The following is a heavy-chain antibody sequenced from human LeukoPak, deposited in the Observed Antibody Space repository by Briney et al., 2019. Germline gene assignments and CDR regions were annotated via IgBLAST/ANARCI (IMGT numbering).Heavy chain of an antibody. Sequence: PGGSLRLSCAASGFIVSNYEMNWVRRTPGKGLEWISFIASDGSINYADSVKGRFTLSRDNAKNSLYLQMNSLRGEDTAVYYCARAQQLWLDYWGQGTLVTVSS. CDR2: IASDGSI. V-gene: IGHV3-48*03. D-gene: IGHD6-13*01. CDR1: GFIVSNYE. J-gene: IGHJ4*02. CDR3: ARAQQLWLDY.